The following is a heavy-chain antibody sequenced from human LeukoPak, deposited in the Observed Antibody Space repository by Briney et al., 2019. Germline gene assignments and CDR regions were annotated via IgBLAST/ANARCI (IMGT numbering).Heavy chain of an antibody. CDR1: GFTFSDYY. V-gene: IGHV3-11*05. D-gene: IGHD5-24*01. CDR2: ISSSSSYT. Sequence: GGSLRLSCAASGFTFSDYYMSWIRQAPGKGLEWVSCISSSSSYTNYADSVKGRFTISRDNAKNSLYLQMNSLRAEDTAVYYCARVYSNGYNSYFDYWGQGTLVTVSS. J-gene: IGHJ4*02. CDR3: ARVYSNGYNSYFDY.